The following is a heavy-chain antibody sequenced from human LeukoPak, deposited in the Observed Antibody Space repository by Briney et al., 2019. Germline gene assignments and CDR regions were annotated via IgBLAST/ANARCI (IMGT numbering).Heavy chain of an antibody. CDR2: ISSTGDST. Sequence: QPGGSLRLSWAASGFTFNTYAVSWVRQAPGKGLEWVSTISSTGDSTYYADSVKGRFTISRDNSKNTLHLQMNSLRAEDTAVYYCDKGVEIRYFDNLFDYWGQGTLVTVSS. D-gene: IGHD3-9*01. V-gene: IGHV3-23*01. J-gene: IGHJ4*02. CDR3: DKGVEIRYFDNLFDY. CDR1: GFTFNTYA.